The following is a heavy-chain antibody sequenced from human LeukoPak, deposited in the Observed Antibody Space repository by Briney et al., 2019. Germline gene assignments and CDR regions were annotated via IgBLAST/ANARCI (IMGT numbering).Heavy chain of an antibody. J-gene: IGHJ4*02. CDR3: ARIEPYSSSWYPRDY. D-gene: IGHD6-13*01. CDR1: GFTFSDYY. V-gene: IGHV3-11*04. Sequence: GGSLRLSCAASGFTFSDYYMSWIRQAPGKGLEWVSYISSSGSTIYYADSVKGRFTISRDNANDSLYLQMNSLRAEDTAVYYCARIEPYSSSWYPRDYWGQGTLVTVSS. CDR2: ISSSGSTI.